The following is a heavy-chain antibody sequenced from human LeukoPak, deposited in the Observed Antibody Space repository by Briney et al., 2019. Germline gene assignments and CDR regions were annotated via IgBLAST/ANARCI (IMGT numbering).Heavy chain of an antibody. V-gene: IGHV1-46*01. CDR1: GYTFTSYY. D-gene: IGHD3-3*01. J-gene: IGHJ2*01. Sequence: ASVKVSCKASGYTFTSYYMHWVRQAPGQGLEWMGIINPSGGSTSYAQKFQGRVTMTRDMSTSTVYMELSSLRSEDTAVYYCAREDYDDSGAWYFDLWGRGTLVTVSS. CDR3: AREDYDDSGAWYFDL. CDR2: INPSGGST.